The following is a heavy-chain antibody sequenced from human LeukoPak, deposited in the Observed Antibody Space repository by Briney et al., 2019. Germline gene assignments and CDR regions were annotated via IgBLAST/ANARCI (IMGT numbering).Heavy chain of an antibody. CDR1: GYTFTSYY. D-gene: IGHD3-3*01. CDR3: ARTSGYEYYFDY. V-gene: IGHV1-46*01. Sequence: ASVKVSCKASGYTFTSYYIHWVRQAPGQGLEWMGLINPSGGSTNYAQKFQGRVTMTGDTSTSTAYMELRSLRSDDTAVYYCARTSGYEYYFDYWGQGTLVTVSS. J-gene: IGHJ4*02. CDR2: INPSGGST.